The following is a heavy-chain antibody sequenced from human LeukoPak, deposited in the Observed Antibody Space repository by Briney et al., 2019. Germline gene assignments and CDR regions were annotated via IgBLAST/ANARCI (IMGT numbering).Heavy chain of an antibody. CDR2: ISSSGSTI. D-gene: IGHD1-26*01. V-gene: IGHV3-11*01. J-gene: IGHJ4*02. CDR1: GSTFSDYY. Sequence: GGSLRLSCAASGSTFSDYYMSWIRQAPGKGLEWVSYISSSGSTIYYADSVKGRFTISRDNAKNSLYLQMNSLRAEDTAVHYCARDRGIPRGPFDYWGQGTLVTVSS. CDR3: ARDRGIPRGPFDY.